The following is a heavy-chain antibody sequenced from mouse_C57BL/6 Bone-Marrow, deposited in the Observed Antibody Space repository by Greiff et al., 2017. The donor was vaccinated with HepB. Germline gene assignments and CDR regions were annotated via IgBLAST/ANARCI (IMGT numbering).Heavy chain of an antibody. CDR1: GFNIKDDY. J-gene: IGHJ1*03. Sequence: VQLQQSGAELVRPGASVKLSCTASGFNIKDDYMHWVKQRPEQGLEWIGWIDPENGDTEYASKFQGKATITADTSSNTAYLQLSSLTSEDTAVYYCTRVPWYFDVWGTGTTVTVSS. V-gene: IGHV14-4*01. CDR3: TRVPWYFDV. CDR2: IDPENGDT. D-gene: IGHD5-1*01.